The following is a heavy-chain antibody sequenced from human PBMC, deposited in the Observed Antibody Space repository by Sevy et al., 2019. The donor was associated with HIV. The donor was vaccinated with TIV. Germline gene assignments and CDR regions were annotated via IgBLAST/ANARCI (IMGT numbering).Heavy chain of an antibody. CDR3: AKGVDYGVTNWFDP. V-gene: IGHV3-9*01. Sequence: GGSLRLSCAASGFTFDDYAMHWVRQAPGNGLEWVSGISWNSGSIGYADSVKGRFTISRDNAKNSLYLQMNSLRAEDTALYYCAKGVDYGVTNWFDPSGQGTMVTVSS. J-gene: IGHJ5*02. CDR1: GFTFDDYA. CDR2: ISWNSGSI. D-gene: IGHD3-10*01.